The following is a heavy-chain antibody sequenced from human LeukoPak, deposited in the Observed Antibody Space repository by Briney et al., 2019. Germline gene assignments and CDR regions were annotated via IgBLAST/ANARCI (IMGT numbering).Heavy chain of an antibody. Sequence: GGSLRLSCAASGFTFSDYYMNWIRQAPGKGLEWVSYISRSSNYTNYADSVKGRFTISRDNAKNSLYLQMNSLRAEDTAVYYCARDLDIVVVPASWFYPWGQGTLVTVSS. CDR1: GFTFSDYY. V-gene: IGHV3-11*06. CDR3: ARDLDIVVVPASWFYP. CDR2: ISRSSNYT. J-gene: IGHJ5*02. D-gene: IGHD2-2*03.